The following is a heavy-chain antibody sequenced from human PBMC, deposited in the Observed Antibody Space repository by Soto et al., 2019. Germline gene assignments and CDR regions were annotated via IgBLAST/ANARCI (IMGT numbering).Heavy chain of an antibody. D-gene: IGHD2-15*01. CDR3: ARETGVVAGAFDI. CDR2: INWNGGST. J-gene: IGHJ3*02. CDR1: GFTFDDYG. V-gene: IGHV3-20*01. Sequence: GGSLRLSCAASGFTFDDYGMSWVRQAPGKGMEWVSGINWNGGSTGYADSVKVRFTISRDNAKNYLYMQMNSLRAEDTSLYDCARETGVVAGAFDIWGQGTMVTVSS.